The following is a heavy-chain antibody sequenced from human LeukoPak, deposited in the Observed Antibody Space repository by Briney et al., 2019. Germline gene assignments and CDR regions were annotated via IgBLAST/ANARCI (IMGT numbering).Heavy chain of an antibody. D-gene: IGHD3-9*01. V-gene: IGHV4-59*01. J-gene: IGHJ4*02. CDR1: GGSISSYY. CDR2: IYYSGST. Sequence: SETLSLTCTVSGGSISSYYWSWIRQPPGKGLEWIGYIYYSGSTSYNPSLKSRVTISVDTSKNQFSLKLNSVTAADTAVYYCASLRYFDWLFDLDYWGQGTLVTVSS. CDR3: ASLRYFDWLFDLDY.